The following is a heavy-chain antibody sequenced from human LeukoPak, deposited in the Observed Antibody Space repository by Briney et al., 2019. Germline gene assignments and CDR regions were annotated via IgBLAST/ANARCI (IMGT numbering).Heavy chain of an antibody. Sequence: PSETLSLTCTVSGDSVTIYYWSWIRQPPGKGLEWLGYVYYSGSATYNPSLKSRVTISVDTSKNQFSLRLSSVTAADTAVYYCARDGSNWSNDYYHGVDVWGQGTTVTVSS. J-gene: IGHJ6*02. CDR2: VYYSGSA. CDR1: GDSVTIYY. CDR3: ARDGSNWSNDYYHGVDV. V-gene: IGHV4-59*02. D-gene: IGHD4-11*01.